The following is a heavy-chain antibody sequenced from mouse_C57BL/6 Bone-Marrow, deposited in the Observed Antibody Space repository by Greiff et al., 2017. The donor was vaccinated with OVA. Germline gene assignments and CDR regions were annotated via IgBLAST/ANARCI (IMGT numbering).Heavy chain of an antibody. CDR1: GYAFTNYF. CDR3: ERRAVVCSIDY. D-gene: IGHD1-1*01. Sequence: VQLQQSGAELVRPGTSVKVSCKASGYAFTNYFIEWVKQRPGQGLEWIGVINPGSGDTNYNEKFKGKATLTADKSSSTAYMQLSSLTSEDSAVYFGERRAVVCSIDYWGQGTSVTVSS. J-gene: IGHJ2*02. V-gene: IGHV1-54*01. CDR2: INPGSGDT.